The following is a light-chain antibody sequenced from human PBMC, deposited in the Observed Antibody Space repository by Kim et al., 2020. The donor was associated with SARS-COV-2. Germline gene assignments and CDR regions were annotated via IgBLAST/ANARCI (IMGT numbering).Light chain of an antibody. CDR3: QSWDSSTVV. Sequence: SYELTQPPSVSVSPGQIASITCSGEKLADKYACWYQQKPGQSPVLVIYQDTKRPSGIPERFSASNSGNTATLTISGTQAMDEADYYCQSWDSSTVVFGGG. CDR1: KLADKY. V-gene: IGLV3-1*01. CDR2: QDT. J-gene: IGLJ2*01.